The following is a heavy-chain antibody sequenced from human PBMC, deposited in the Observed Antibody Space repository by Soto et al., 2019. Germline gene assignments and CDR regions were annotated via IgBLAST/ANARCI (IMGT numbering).Heavy chain of an antibody. CDR3: ARDPMITFGGVTAPCCFDY. CDR2: INHSGST. J-gene: IGHJ4*02. D-gene: IGHD3-16*01. CDR1: GGSFSGYY. V-gene: IGHV4-34*01. Sequence: QVQLQQWGAGLLKPSETLSLTCAVYGGSFSGYYWSWIRQPPGKGLEWIGEINHSGSTNYNPSLKSRVTISVDTSKKQFSLKLSSVTAADTAVYYCARDPMITFGGVTAPCCFDYWGQGTLVTVSS.